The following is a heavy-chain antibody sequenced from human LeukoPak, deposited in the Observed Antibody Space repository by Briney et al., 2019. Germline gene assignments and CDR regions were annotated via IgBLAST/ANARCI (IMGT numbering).Heavy chain of an antibody. J-gene: IGHJ4*02. Sequence: PGGSLRLSCAASGFTFSRYWMHWVRQPPGKGLVWVSRIKTDGSSTDYADSVKGRFTISRDNPKNTLYLQMNTLRADDTAVYYCAKDHGSSDWYYFDYWGQGTLVTVSS. CDR3: AKDHGSSDWYYFDY. V-gene: IGHV3-74*01. CDR2: IKTDGSST. D-gene: IGHD6-13*01. CDR1: GFTFSRYW.